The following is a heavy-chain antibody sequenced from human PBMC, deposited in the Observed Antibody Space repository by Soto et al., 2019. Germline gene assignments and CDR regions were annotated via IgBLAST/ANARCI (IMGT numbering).Heavy chain of an antibody. CDR2: ISGSGGST. CDR1: GFTFSSYA. CDR3: AKGGLTYYYDSSGYFQH. D-gene: IGHD3-22*01. V-gene: IGHV3-23*01. J-gene: IGHJ1*01. Sequence: GGSLRLSCAASGFTFSSYAMSWVRQAPGKGLEWVSAISGSGGSTYYADSVKGRFTISRDNSKNTLYLQMNSLRAEDTAVYYCAKGGLTYYYDSSGYFQHWGQGTLVTVSS.